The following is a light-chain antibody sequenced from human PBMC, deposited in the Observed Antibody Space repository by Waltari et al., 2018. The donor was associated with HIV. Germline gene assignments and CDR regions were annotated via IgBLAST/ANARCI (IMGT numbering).Light chain of an antibody. CDR3: QQRSSWPYI. CDR1: QIVTTY. V-gene: IGKV3-11*01. CDR2: DAS. J-gene: IGKJ2*01. Sequence: VLTQSPATLSFSPGERATLSCRASQIVTTYLAWYQQKPGQAPRLLIYDASNRAAGIPARFSGSGSGTDFTLTISRLEPEDFAVYYCQQRSSWPYIFGQGTRLEIK.